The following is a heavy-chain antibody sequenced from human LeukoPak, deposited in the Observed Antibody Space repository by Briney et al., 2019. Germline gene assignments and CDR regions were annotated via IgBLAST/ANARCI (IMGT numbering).Heavy chain of an antibody. D-gene: IGHD3-3*01. CDR3: ARDRLQNDFWSGYSPYNWFDP. V-gene: IGHV3-20*04. CDR1: GFTFDDYG. Sequence: LTGGSLRLSCAASGFTFDDYGMSWVRQGPGKGLEWVSGINWNGGNTGYADSVKGRFTIFRDNAKNSLYLEMDSLRVEDTAVYYCARDRLQNDFWSGYSPYNWFDPWGQGTLVTVSS. CDR2: INWNGGNT. J-gene: IGHJ5*02.